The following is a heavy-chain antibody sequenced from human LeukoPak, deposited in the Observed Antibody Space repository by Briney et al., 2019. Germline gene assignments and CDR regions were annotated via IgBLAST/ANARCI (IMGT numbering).Heavy chain of an antibody. J-gene: IGHJ5*02. CDR3: ARSGSDSSSLEWFDP. D-gene: IGHD6-13*01. V-gene: IGHV1-46*01. Sequence: EASVKVSCKASGHTFTSYYMHWVRQAPGQGLEWMGIINPSGGSTSYAQKFQGRVTMTRDTSTSTVYMELSSLRSEDTAVYYCARSGSDSSSLEWFDPWGQGTLVTVSS. CDR2: INPSGGST. CDR1: GHTFTSYY.